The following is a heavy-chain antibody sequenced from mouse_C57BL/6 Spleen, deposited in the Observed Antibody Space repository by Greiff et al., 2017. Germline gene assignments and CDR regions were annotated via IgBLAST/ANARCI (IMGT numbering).Heavy chain of an antibody. CDR2: IYPGDGDT. V-gene: IGHV1-82*01. Sequence: VQLQQSGPELVKPGASVKISCKASGYAFSSSWMNWVKQRPGKGLEWIGRIYPGDGDTNYNGKFKGKATLTADKSSSTAYMQLSSLTSADSAVSFCAETFDGYDGYAMDYWGQGTSVTVSS. CDR3: AETFDGYDGYAMDY. CDR1: GYAFSSSW. J-gene: IGHJ4*01. D-gene: IGHD2-2*01.